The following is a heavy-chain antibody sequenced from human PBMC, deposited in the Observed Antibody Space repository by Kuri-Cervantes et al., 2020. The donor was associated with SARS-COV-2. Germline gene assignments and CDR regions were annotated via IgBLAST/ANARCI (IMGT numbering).Heavy chain of an antibody. CDR1: GFTFSSYS. D-gene: IGHD7-27*01. J-gene: IGHJ4*02. CDR2: ISSSSSTI. CDR3: AELGMGPVDY. V-gene: IGHV3-48*01. Sequence: ETLSLTCAASGFTFSSYSMNWVRQAPGKGLEWVSYISSSSSTIYYADSVKGRFTISRDNAKNSLYLQMNSLRAEDTAVYYCAELGMGPVDYWGQGTLVTVSS.